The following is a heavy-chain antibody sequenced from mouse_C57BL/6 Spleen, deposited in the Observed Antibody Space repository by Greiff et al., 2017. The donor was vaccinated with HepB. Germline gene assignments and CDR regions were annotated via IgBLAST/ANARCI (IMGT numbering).Heavy chain of an antibody. Sequence: VQLQQSGAELVKPGASVKLSCTASGFNIKDYYMHWVKQRTEQGLEWIGRIDPEDGENKYAPKFQGKATITADTSSNTAYLQLSSLTSEDTDVYYCARGRNYGYWGQGTTLTVSS. CDR1: GFNIKDYY. CDR3: ARGRNYGY. J-gene: IGHJ2*01. V-gene: IGHV14-2*01. D-gene: IGHD1-1*01. CDR2: IDPEDGEN.